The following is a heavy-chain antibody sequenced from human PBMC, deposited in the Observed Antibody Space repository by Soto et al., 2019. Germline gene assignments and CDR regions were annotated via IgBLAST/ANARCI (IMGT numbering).Heavy chain of an antibody. CDR2: IFYSGST. V-gene: IGHV4-59*01. Sequence: QVHLQESGPRLVKPSETLSLTCTVSGGSISNYYWSWIRQPPGRGLEWIGHIFYSGSTNYNRALKGRVTISVDTSKSQFSLKLSSVTAADTAVYYCAKDSGYNDGCFRWFDPWGQGTLVTVSS. D-gene: IGHD5-18*01. CDR3: AKDSGYNDGCFRWFDP. CDR1: GGSISNYY. J-gene: IGHJ5*02.